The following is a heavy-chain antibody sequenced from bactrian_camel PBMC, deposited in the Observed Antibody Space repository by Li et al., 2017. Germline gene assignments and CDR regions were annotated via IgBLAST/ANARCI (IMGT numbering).Heavy chain of an antibody. J-gene: IGHJ4*01. CDR1: RYINNPCG. V-gene: IGHV3S53*01. CDR2: IESGGST. D-gene: IGHD7*01. Sequence: HVQLVESGGGSVKAGGSLKLSCVGSRYINNPCGMAWFRQVPGKEREGVAVIESGGSTSYAASVEGRFTISRDNAESTSYLEMNSLKPEDSAMYYCAADPRNGAPCVSTTRLEEAYHYWGLGTQVTVS. CDR3: AADPRNGAPCVSTTRLEEAYHY.